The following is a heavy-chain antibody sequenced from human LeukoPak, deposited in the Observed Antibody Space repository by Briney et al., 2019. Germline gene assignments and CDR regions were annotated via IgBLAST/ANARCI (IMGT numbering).Heavy chain of an antibody. V-gene: IGHV3-23*01. D-gene: IGHD3-16*01. CDR3: AKDVGVMITHWFDP. Sequence: GGSLRLSCAASGFTFSNYAMSWVPQAPGKGLEWVSSISGSGGSTYYADSVKGRFTSSRDNSKNTLYLQMNSLRAEDTAVYFCAKDVGVMITHWFDPWGQGTLVTVSS. CDR1: GFTFSNYA. J-gene: IGHJ5*02. CDR2: ISGSGGST.